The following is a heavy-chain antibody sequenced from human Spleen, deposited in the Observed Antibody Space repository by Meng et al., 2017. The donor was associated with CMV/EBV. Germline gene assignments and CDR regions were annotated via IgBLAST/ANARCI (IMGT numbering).Heavy chain of an antibody. V-gene: IGHV3-74*01. CDR3: ARAGGAQSGYSY. CDR1: GFTFSSYW. J-gene: IGHJ4*02. CDR2: INSDGSST. Sequence: GGSLRLSCAASGFTFSSYWMHWVRQVPGKGLVWVSRINSDGSSTSYADSVKGRFTISRDNAKNTLYLQMSSLRAEDTAAYYCARAGGAQSGYSYWGQGTLVTVSS. D-gene: IGHD3-3*01.